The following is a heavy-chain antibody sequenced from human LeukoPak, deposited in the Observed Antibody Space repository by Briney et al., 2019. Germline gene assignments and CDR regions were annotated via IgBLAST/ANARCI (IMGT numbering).Heavy chain of an antibody. CDR2: ISYDGSNK. CDR3: ASSTSLYYFDY. CDR1: GFTFSSYG. Sequence: GSLRLSCAASGFTFSSYGMHWVRQAPGKGLEWVAVISYDGSNKYYADSVKGRFTISRDNSKNTLYLQMNSLRAEDTAVYYCASSTSLYYFDYWGQGTLVTVSS. D-gene: IGHD2-2*01. V-gene: IGHV3-30*19. J-gene: IGHJ4*02.